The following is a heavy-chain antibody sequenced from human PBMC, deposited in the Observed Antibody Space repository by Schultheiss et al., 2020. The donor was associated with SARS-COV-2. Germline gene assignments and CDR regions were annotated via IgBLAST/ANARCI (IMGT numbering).Heavy chain of an antibody. CDR3: ARDQNPTTSGWYDY. D-gene: IGHD6-19*01. Sequence: GGSLRLSCAASGFTFSSYAMHWVRQTPGKGLEWVAVILYDGSNKYYADSVKGRFTISRDNSKNTVFLQMNSLRTEDTAVYYCARDQNPTTSGWYDYWGQGTLVTVSS. CDR2: ILYDGSNK. CDR1: GFTFSSYA. V-gene: IGHV3-30-3*01. J-gene: IGHJ4*02.